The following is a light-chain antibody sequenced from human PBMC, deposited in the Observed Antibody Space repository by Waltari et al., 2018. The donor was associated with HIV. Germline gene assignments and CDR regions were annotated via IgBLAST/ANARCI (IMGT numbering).Light chain of an antibody. V-gene: IGLV2-14*01. CDR1: SNDVGGYNY. CDR3: SSYTSSITLV. J-gene: IGLJ2*01. Sequence: QSALTQPASLSGSPGPSIPISCAGTSNDVGGYNYVSWYQQHPGKAPKLMICEVNNRPSGVSSRFSGSKSGNTAYLTISGLQAEDEADYYCSSYTSSITLVFGGGTKVTVL. CDR2: EVN.